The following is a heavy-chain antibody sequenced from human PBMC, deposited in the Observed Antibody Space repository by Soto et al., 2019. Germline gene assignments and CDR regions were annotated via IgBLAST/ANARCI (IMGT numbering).Heavy chain of an antibody. CDR1: GGSISSYY. CDR3: ERGYTDMVRQFDY. V-gene: IGHV4-59*01. D-gene: IGHD5-18*01. Sequence: PSETLSLTCTVSGGSISSYYWSWIRQPPGKGLEWIGYIYYSGSTNYNPSLKSRVTISVDTSKNQFSLKLSSVTAADTAVYYCERGYTDMVRQFDYWGQGTLVTVSS. CDR2: IYYSGST. J-gene: IGHJ4*02.